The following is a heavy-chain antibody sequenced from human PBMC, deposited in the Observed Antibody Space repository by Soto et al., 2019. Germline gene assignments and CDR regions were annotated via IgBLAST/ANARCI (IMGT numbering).Heavy chain of an antibody. CDR1: GGSVSSGSYY. Sequence: SETLSLTCTVSGGSVSSGSYYWSWIRQPPGKGLEWIGYIYYSGSTNYNPSLKSRVTISVDTSKNQFSLKLSSVTAADTAVYYCARDSDYWGQGILATVSS. CDR3: ARDSDY. V-gene: IGHV4-61*01. J-gene: IGHJ4*02. CDR2: IYYSGST.